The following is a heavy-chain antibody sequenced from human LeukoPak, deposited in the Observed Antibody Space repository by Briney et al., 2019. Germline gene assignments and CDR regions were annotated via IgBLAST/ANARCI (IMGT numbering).Heavy chain of an antibody. CDR3: ARSSGPLLGFDY. V-gene: IGHV4-31*03. CDR2: IYYGGST. CDR1: GDSISSGGYY. D-gene: IGHD2-8*02. Sequence: PSETLSLTCTVSGDSISSGGYYWSWIRQHPGKGLEWIGYIYYGGSTYYNPSLKSRVTISVDTSRNQFSLKLSSVTAADTAVYYCARSSGPLLGFDYWGQGTLVTVSS. J-gene: IGHJ4*02.